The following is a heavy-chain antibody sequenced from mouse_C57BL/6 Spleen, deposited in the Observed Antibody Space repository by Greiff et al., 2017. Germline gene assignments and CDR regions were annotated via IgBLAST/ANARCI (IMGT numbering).Heavy chain of an antibody. CDR3: ARSRGTSFDY. CDR1: GYTFTSYW. D-gene: IGHD3-3*01. CDR2: IHPNSGST. Sequence: QVQLQQPGAELVKPGASVKLSCKASGYTFTSYWMHWVKQRPGQGLEWIGMIHPNSGSTNYNEKFKSKATLTVDKSSSTAYMQLSSLTAEDSAVYYCARSRGTSFDYWGQGTTLTVAS. J-gene: IGHJ2*01. V-gene: IGHV1-64*01.